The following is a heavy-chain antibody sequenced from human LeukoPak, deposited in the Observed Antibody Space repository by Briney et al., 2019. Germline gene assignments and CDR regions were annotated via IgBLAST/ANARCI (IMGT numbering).Heavy chain of an antibody. CDR1: GGSISSSSYY. J-gene: IGHJ3*02. Sequence: SETLSLTCTVSGGSISSSSYYWGWIRQPPGKGLEWIGSIYYSGSTYYNPSLKSRVTISVDTSKNQFSLKLSSVTAADTAVYYCARDAHDYGDYQEVNAFDIWGQGTMVTVSS. CDR3: ARDAHDYGDYQEVNAFDI. V-gene: IGHV4-39*07. D-gene: IGHD4-17*01. CDR2: IYYSGST.